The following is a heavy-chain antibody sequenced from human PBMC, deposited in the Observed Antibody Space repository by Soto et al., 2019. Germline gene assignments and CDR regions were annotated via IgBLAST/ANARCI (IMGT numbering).Heavy chain of an antibody. V-gene: IGHV1-18*04. CDR2: INAYNGNT. CDR1: GYTLTSYD. CDR3: ARFSSSTASSL. D-gene: IGHD6-6*01. J-gene: IGHJ4*02. Sequence: QVQLVQSGAEVKKPGASVRFSCKASGYTLTSYDITWVRQAPGQGLEWMGWINAYNGNTHYAQQLQDRVTLTTDTSKSTAYTELRSLRSDDTAVYYCARFSSSTASSLWGQGTLVTVSS.